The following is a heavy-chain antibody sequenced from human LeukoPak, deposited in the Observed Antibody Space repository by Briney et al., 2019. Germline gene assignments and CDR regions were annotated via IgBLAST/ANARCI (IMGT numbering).Heavy chain of an antibody. J-gene: IGHJ4*02. Sequence: SETLSLTCSVSGYFMSSGYYWGWIPQPPGKGLEGIGSIYNSGSTYYNPSLKSRVTMSVDTSKNPLSLNLSSVTASDTAVYYCARGSLGYDILTGYYIRTNFDYWGQRTLVTVSS. CDR1: GYFMSSGYY. D-gene: IGHD3-9*01. CDR2: IYNSGST. V-gene: IGHV4-38-2*02. CDR3: ARGSLGYDILTGYYIRTNFDY.